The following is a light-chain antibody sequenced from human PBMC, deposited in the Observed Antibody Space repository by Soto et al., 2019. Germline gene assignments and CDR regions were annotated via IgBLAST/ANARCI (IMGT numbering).Light chain of an antibody. CDR2: DVS. J-gene: IGLJ2*01. CDR3: SSYAGSNGVV. Sequence: QSALTQPPSASGSPGQSVTISCTGTSSDVGGYNYVSWYQQHPGKDPKLMIYDVSKRPSGVPDRFSGSKSGNTASLTVSGLQAEDEADYYCSSYAGSNGVVFGGGTKLTVL. CDR1: SSDVGGYNY. V-gene: IGLV2-8*01.